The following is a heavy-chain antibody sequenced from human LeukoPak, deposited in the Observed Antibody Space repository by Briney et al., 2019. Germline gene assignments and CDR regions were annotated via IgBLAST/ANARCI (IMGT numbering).Heavy chain of an antibody. CDR3: AREPTSMGSDY. CDR2: LSSSSTYI. D-gene: IGHD5-18*01. J-gene: IGHJ4*02. V-gene: IGHV3-21*01. CDR1: GFTFSTYS. Sequence: GGSLRLSCAASGFTFSTYSMTWVRQAPGKGLEWVSSLSSSSTYIYYADSVKGRFTISRDNARNSLYLQMSSLRADDAAVYYCAREPTSMGSDYWGQGTLVTVSS.